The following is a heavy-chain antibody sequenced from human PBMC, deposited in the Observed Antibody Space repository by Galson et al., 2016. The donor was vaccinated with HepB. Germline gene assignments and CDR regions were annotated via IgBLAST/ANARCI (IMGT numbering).Heavy chain of an antibody. CDR3: ADAMQLVNPDPFHI. J-gene: IGHJ3*02. Sequence: SLRLSCAASGFTFSSYSMNWVRQAPGKGLEWLSYISPSGGLIHYADSVRGRFTISRDNAKNSLFPQMNRLRDEDTAVYYCADAMQLVNPDPFHILGQGTLVSVSS. D-gene: IGHD5-24*01. CDR1: GFTFSSYS. V-gene: IGHV3-48*02. CDR2: ISPSGGLI.